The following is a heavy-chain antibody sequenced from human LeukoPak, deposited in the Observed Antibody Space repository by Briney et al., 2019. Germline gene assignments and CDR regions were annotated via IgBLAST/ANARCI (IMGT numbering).Heavy chain of an antibody. J-gene: IGHJ4*02. Sequence: PSETLSLTCAVYGGSFSGYYWSWIRQPPGEGLEWVGEINHSGSTNYNPSLKSRVTISVDTSKDQFSLKLSSVTAADTAVYYCARGAPPYYYDSSGYYPRHPFDYWGQGTLVTVSS. D-gene: IGHD3-22*01. CDR3: ARGAPPYYYDSSGYYPRHPFDY. V-gene: IGHV4-34*01. CDR1: GGSFSGYY. CDR2: INHSGST.